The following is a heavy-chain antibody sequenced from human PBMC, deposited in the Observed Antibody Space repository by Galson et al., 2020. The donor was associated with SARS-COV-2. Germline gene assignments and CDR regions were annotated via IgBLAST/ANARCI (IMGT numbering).Heavy chain of an antibody. CDR3: SASAPTLFPLVSCENSPSDTKSFD. CDR2: IKSKTDGGTT. Sequence: GGSLRLSCAASGFTFSNAWMSWVRQAPGKGLEWVGRIKSKTDGGTTDYAAPVKGRFTISRDDSKNTLYLQMNSLKTEDTAVYYWSASAPTLFPLVSCENSPSDTKSFD. D-gene: IGHD5-18*01. J-gene: IGHJ5*02. CDR1: GFTFSNAW. V-gene: IGHV3-15*01.